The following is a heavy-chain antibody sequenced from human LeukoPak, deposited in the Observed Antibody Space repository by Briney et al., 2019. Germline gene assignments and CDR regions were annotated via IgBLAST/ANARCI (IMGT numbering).Heavy chain of an antibody. CDR3: ATVSFRRNEHLSFLYFGWFDP. CDR2: INPNSGGT. Sequence: ASVKVSCKASGYTFTGYYMHWARQAPGQGLEWMGWINPNSGGTNYAQKFQGRVTMTRDTSISTAYMELSRLRSDDTAVYYCATVSFRRNEHLSFLYFGWFDPWGQGTLVTVSS. J-gene: IGHJ5*02. CDR1: GYTFTGYY. D-gene: IGHD2/OR15-2a*01. V-gene: IGHV1-2*02.